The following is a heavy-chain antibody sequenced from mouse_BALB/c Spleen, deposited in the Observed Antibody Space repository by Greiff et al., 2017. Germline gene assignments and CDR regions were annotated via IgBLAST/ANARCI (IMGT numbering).Heavy chain of an antibody. CDR3: AREGYGSSFYYAMDY. J-gene: IGHJ4*01. D-gene: IGHD1-1*01. CDR1: GYAFTNYL. CDR2: IYPGTGST. Sequence: QVQLKESGAELVRPGTSVKVSCKASGYAFTNYLIEWVKQRPGQGLEWIARIYPGTGSTYYNEKFKSKATLTVDNSSSTAYMELRSLTSEDSAVYYCAREGYGSSFYYAMDYWGQGTSVTVSS. V-gene: IGHV1-54*01.